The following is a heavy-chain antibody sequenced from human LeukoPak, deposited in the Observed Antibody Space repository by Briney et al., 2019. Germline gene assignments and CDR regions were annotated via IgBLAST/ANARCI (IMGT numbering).Heavy chain of an antibody. CDR2: IYYSGST. CDR3: ARLRFLEWLLFDY. D-gene: IGHD3-3*01. J-gene: IGHJ4*02. Sequence: SETLSFTCTVSGGSISSYYWSWIRQPPGKGLEWIGYIYYSGSTNYNPSLKSRVTISVDTSKNQFSLKLSSVTAADTAVYYCARLRFLEWLLFDYWGQGTLVTVSS. CDR1: GGSISSYY. V-gene: IGHV4-59*08.